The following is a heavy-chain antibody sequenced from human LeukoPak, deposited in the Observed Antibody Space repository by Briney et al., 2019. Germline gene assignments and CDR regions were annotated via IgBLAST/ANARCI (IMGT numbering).Heavy chain of an antibody. V-gene: IGHV3-23*01. CDR2: ISGSGGST. CDR3: AKDRTSYTTSPGELSH. J-gene: IGHJ4*02. Sequence: GGSLRLSCAASGFTFSSYAMSWVRQAPGKGLEWVSAISGSGGSTYYADSVQGRFTISRDNSLYTVYLQMDSLRGDDTAVYYCAKDRTSYTTSPGELSHWGQGTLVIVSS. CDR1: GFTFSSYA. D-gene: IGHD3-10*01.